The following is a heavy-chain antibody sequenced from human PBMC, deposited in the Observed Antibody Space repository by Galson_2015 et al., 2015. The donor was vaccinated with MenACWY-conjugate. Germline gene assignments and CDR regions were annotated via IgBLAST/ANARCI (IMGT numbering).Heavy chain of an antibody. CDR2: IYPGDFDT. CDR3: ARGGRGPAASFHY. Sequence: QSGAEVKKPGESLKMSCQGSGYDFSDFWLGWVRQMPGKGLEWMGIIYPGDFDTRYSPSFQGQVTVSADKATSAAYLQWNNLKASDTAMYYCARGGRGPAASFHYWGQGTLVTVSS. D-gene: IGHD2-2*01. J-gene: IGHJ4*02. CDR1: GYDFSDFW. V-gene: IGHV5-51*01.